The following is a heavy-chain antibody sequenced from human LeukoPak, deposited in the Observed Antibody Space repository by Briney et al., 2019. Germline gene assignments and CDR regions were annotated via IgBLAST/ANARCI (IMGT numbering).Heavy chain of an antibody. D-gene: IGHD3-22*01. Sequence: GGSLRLSCAASGFTFSSYAMHWVRQAPGKGLEWVAVIWYDGSNKYYADSVKGRFTISRDNSKNTLYLQMNSLRAEDTAVYYCARARGPTMIVNYFDYWGQGTLVTVSS. CDR1: GFTFSSYA. CDR3: ARARGPTMIVNYFDY. J-gene: IGHJ4*02. CDR2: IWYDGSNK. V-gene: IGHV3-33*08.